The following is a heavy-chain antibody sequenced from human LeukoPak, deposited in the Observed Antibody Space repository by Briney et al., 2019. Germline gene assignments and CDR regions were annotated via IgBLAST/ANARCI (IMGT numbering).Heavy chain of an antibody. J-gene: IGHJ6*02. D-gene: IGHD3-9*01. V-gene: IGHV3-74*01. CDR2: IKNDGSGT. CDR1: GYTLSSNW. CDR3: ARASVMYYDILTTRYYYGMDV. Sequence: PGGSLRLSCAASGYTLSSNWMHWVRQPPGKGLVWVSRIKNDGSGTYSDSVKGRFFISRDNARNTLYRQMNSMRAEDTAVYYCARASVMYYDILTTRYYYGMDVWGQGTTVTVSS.